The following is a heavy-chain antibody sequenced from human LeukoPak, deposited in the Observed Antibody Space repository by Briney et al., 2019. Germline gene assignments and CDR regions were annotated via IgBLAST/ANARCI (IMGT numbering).Heavy chain of an antibody. D-gene: IGHD3-3*01. CDR1: GYTFTSYG. CDR3: ARGVSYYDFWSGYYSRDFDY. J-gene: IGHJ4*02. Sequence: ASVKVSCKASGYTFTSYGISWVRQAPGQGLEWMGWISAYNGNTNYAQKLQGRVTITTDTSTSTANMELRSLRSDDTAVYYCARGVSYYDFWSGYYSRDFDYWGQGTLVTVSS. V-gene: IGHV1-18*01. CDR2: ISAYNGNT.